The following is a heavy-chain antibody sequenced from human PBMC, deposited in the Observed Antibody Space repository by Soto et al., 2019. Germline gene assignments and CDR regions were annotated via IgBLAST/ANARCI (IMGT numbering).Heavy chain of an antibody. D-gene: IGHD3-3*01. CDR3: AHTHDVWSGYYPGFDY. J-gene: IGHJ4*02. V-gene: IGHV2-5*01. CDR1: GFSLSTGGVG. CDR2: IYWNDDK. Sequence: GSGPTLVNPTQTLTLTCTVSGFSLSTGGVGVGWIRQPPGEALEWLPLIYWNDDKRYSPSLKSRLTITKDTSKNQVVLKMTKMDPVDTATYYCAHTHDVWSGYYPGFDYWGQGTLVTVSS.